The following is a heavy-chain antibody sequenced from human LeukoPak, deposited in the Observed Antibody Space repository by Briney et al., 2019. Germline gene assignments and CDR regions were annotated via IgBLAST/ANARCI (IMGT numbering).Heavy chain of an antibody. J-gene: IGHJ4*02. Sequence: GGSLRLSCAASGFTFSSYAMHWVRQAPGKGLEWVAVISYDGSNKYYADSVKGRFTISRDNSKNTLYLQMNSLRAEDTAVYYCARAGDTAMVLVYYFDYWGQGTLVTVSS. V-gene: IGHV3-30*01. CDR2: ISYDGSNK. D-gene: IGHD5-18*01. CDR3: ARAGDTAMVLVYYFDY. CDR1: GFTFSSYA.